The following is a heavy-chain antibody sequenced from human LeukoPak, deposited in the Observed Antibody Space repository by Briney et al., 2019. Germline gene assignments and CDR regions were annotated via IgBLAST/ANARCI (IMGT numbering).Heavy chain of an antibody. Sequence: PGGSLRLSCAGSGFTVSHFWMNWVRQAPGKGLEWVAIIKQDGSETYYVDSVKGRFTISRDNAKNSVYLQMNSLRAEDTAVYYCAGDRGWLIASWGQGTLVTVSS. CDR1: GFTVSHFW. D-gene: IGHD6-19*01. J-gene: IGHJ4*02. V-gene: IGHV3-7*01. CDR3: AGDRGWLIAS. CDR2: IKQDGSET.